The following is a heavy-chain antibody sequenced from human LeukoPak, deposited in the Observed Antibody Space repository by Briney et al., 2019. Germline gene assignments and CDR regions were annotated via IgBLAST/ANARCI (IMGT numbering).Heavy chain of an antibody. J-gene: IGHJ6*03. V-gene: IGHV3-30*04. Sequence: GGSLRLSCTASGYTFDNFAMHWVRKAPGKGLEWVAVISYDGSNKYYADSVKGRFTISRDNSKNTLYLQMNSLRAEDTAVYYCARAEGRQNGALWRYYYYYYMDVWGKGTTVTVSS. CDR1: GYTFDNFA. CDR3: ARAEGRQNGALWRYYYYYYMDV. D-gene: IGHD2-21*01. CDR2: ISYDGSNK.